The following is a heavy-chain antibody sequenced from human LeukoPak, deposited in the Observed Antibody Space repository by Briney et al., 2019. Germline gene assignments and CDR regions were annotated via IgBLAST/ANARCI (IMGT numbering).Heavy chain of an antibody. CDR3: ARGRTVTIGY. J-gene: IGHJ4*02. V-gene: IGHV4-34*01. CDR2: INHSGST. D-gene: IGHD4-17*01. CDR1: GGSFSGYY. Sequence: SETPSLTCAVYGGSFSGYYWSWIRQPPGKGLEWIGEINHSGSTNYNPSLKSRVTISVDTSKNQFSLKLSSVTAADTAVYYCARGRTVTIGYWGQGTLVTVSS.